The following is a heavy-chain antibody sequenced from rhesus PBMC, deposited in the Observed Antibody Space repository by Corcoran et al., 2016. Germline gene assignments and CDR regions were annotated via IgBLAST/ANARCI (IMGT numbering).Heavy chain of an antibody. CDR1: GYPFSRYW. D-gene: IGHD3-28*01. J-gene: IGHJ4*01. Sequence: EVQLVESGGGLAKPGGSLRLSCAASGYPFSRYWMNWVRQAPGKGLEWVSAINRGGVSTYYADSVMGRFTISRDNSKTTLSLQMTSRRAEDTSVYYCAKPYYDSGYFDYWGQGVLVTVSS. CDR3: AKPYYDSGYFDY. CDR2: INRGGVST. V-gene: IGHV3S25*01.